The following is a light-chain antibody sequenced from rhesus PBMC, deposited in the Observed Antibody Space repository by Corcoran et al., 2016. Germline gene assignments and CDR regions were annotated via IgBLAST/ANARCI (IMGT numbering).Light chain of an antibody. CDR3: MQALEFPLT. J-gene: IGKJ4*01. CDR2: EVS. Sequence: DIVMTQTPLSLPVTPGEPASISCRSSQSLLDSEDGNTYLDWYLQKPGQSPQLLIYEVSNRASGVPDRFSGSGSDTYCTLKISRVEAEDVGVYYCMQALEFPLTFGGGTKVEIK. V-gene: IGKV2-104*02. CDR1: QSLLDSEDGNTY.